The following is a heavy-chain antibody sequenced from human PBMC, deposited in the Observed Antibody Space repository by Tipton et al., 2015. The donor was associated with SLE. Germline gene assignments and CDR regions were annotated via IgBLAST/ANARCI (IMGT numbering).Heavy chain of an antibody. Sequence: QVQLVQSGAEVKKPGVSVKVSCNVSGHRFTDLSIHWVRQSPGKGLEWMGGFDREDGETIYAQKFKGRVTMTEDTSTDTTFMELRSLTSHDTAVYYCATGIVAAGPGDGFDVWGLGTLVTVSS. D-gene: IGHD6-19*01. CDR3: ATGIVAAGPGDGFDV. CDR2: FDREDGET. CDR1: GHRFTDLS. V-gene: IGHV1-24*01. J-gene: IGHJ3*01.